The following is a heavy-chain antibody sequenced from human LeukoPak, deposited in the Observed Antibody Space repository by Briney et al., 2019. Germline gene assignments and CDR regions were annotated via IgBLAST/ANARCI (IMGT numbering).Heavy chain of an antibody. CDR3: ARVNGSGSYYTH. Sequence: SVKVSCKASGGTFSSYAISWVRQAPGQGLDWMGGIIPIFGTANYAQKFQGRVTITTDESTSTAYMELSSLRSEDTAVYYCARVNGSGSYYTHWGQGTLVTVSS. D-gene: IGHD3-10*01. CDR2: IIPIFGTA. CDR1: GGTFSSYA. J-gene: IGHJ4*02. V-gene: IGHV1-69*05.